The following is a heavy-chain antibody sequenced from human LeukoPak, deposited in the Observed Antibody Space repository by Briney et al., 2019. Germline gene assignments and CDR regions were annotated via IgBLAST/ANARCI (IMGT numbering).Heavy chain of an antibody. CDR3: ARARDGYNSGYFDY. D-gene: IGHD5-24*01. CDR2: INHSGST. J-gene: IGHJ4*02. V-gene: IGHV4-34*01. Sequence: SETLSLTCAVYGGSFSGYYWSWIRQPPGKGLEWIGEINHSGSTNYNPSLKSRVTISVDTSKNQFSLKLSSVTAVDTAVYYCARARDGYNSGYFDYWGQGTLVTVSS. CDR1: GGSFSGYY.